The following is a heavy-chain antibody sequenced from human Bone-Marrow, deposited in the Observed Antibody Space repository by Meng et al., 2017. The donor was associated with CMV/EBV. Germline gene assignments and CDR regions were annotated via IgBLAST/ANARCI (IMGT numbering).Heavy chain of an antibody. CDR1: GFTFSSYW. V-gene: IGHV3-74*01. D-gene: IGHD2-2*01. CDR2: INSDGSST. CDR3: ARDYCSSTSCYGLVYFDY. J-gene: IGHJ4*02. Sequence: GESLKISCAASGFTFSSYWMHWVRQAPGKGLVWVSRINSDGSSTSYADSVKGRFTISRDNAKNSLYLQMNSLRAEDTAVYYCARDYCSSTSCYGLVYFDYWGQGTLVTVSS.